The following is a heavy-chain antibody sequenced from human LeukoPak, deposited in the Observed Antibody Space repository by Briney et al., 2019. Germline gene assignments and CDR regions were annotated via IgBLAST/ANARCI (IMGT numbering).Heavy chain of an antibody. Sequence: PGGSLRLSCAATGFSFTTYWMSWVRQAPGKGLEWVANIKEDGSDKYYVDSVKGRFSISRDNAKNSLYLQMSSLRAEDTAVYYCARMLNGGIDYWGQGTLVTVSS. V-gene: IGHV3-7*01. CDR1: GFSFTTYW. CDR3: ARMLNGGIDY. J-gene: IGHJ4*02. D-gene: IGHD3-16*01. CDR2: IKEDGSDK.